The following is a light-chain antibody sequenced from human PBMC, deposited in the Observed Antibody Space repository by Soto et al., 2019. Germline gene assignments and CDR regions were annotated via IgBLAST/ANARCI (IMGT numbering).Light chain of an antibody. Sequence: QSVLTQPPSXXXXXXXXXXXSCTGYNSNIGAGYDVHWYQQLPGTAPKLLIYGNSNRPSGVPDRFSASKSGTSASLAITGLQAEDEADYYCQPYASSLRGWVFGGGTKLTVL. V-gene: IGLV1-40*01. CDR1: NSNIGAGYD. CDR3: QPYASSLRGWV. J-gene: IGLJ3*02. CDR2: GNS.